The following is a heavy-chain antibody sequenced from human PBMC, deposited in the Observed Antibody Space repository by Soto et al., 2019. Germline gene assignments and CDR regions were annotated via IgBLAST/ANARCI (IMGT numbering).Heavy chain of an antibody. CDR2: IRSKAYGETT. Sequence: GGSLRLSCTCFGFTFGDYAISWSRQAPGKGLEWVGVIRSKAYGETTDYGASVKGRFTILRDDSKSIAYLQLNSLQSEDTGVYYCTRYTYTSRYSYFGMDVWGHGTAVTVSS. CDR1: GFTFGDYA. CDR3: TRYTYTSRYSYFGMDV. J-gene: IGHJ6*02. D-gene: IGHD2-2*01. V-gene: IGHV3-49*03.